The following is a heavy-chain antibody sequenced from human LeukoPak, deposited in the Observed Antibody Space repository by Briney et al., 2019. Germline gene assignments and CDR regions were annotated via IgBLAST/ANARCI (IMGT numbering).Heavy chain of an antibody. CDR3: ARAPVTTSSIAMANVFDY. V-gene: IGHV4-59*01. CDR1: GGSISNYD. Sequence: ASETLSLTCTVSGGSISNYDWSWIRQPPGKGLEWIGYIYYSGSTNYNPSLKGRVTISVDTSKKQFSLKLSSVTAADTAVYYCARAPVTTSSIAMANVFDYWGQGTLVTVSS. J-gene: IGHJ4*02. D-gene: IGHD4-17*01. CDR2: IYYSGST.